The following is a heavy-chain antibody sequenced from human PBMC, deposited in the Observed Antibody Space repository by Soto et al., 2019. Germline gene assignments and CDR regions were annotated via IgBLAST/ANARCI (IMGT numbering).Heavy chain of an antibody. J-gene: IGHJ6*02. Sequence: QVHLMQSGAEVKKPGASVKVSCKASGYSFSSYGISWVRQAPGQGLEWMGWISAHNGNSDSAQKVQGRFTMTTDSSTETAYRELRSLRSDDTAVYYCARKVLRYFDCLGRYYYYGMDVWGQGTTVIVSS. CDR2: ISAHNGNS. CDR3: ARKVLRYFDCLGRYYYYGMDV. CDR1: GYSFSSYG. V-gene: IGHV1-18*04. D-gene: IGHD3-9*01.